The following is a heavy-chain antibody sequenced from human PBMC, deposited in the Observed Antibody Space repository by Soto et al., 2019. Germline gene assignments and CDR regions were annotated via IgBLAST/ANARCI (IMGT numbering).Heavy chain of an antibody. CDR3: ARVPYFWSGYFYWFDP. J-gene: IGHJ5*02. CDR1: GGTFSSYA. Sequence: ASVKVSCKASGGTFSSYAISWVRQAPGQGPEWMGGIIPIFGTANYAQKFQGRVTITADESTSTAYMELSSLRSEDTAVYYCARVPYFWSGYFYWFDPWGQGTLVTVSS. CDR2: IIPIFGTA. V-gene: IGHV1-69*13. D-gene: IGHD3-3*01.